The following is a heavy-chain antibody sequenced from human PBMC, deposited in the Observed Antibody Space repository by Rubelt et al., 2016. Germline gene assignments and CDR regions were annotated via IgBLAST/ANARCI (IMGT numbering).Heavy chain of an antibody. CDR3: ARGRVSGSYAFQH. Sequence: QVQLQQWGAGLLKPSETLSLTCAVYGGSFSGYYWSWIRQPPGKGLEWIGEINHSGSTNYNPSLKSRVTRSVDTSKNQFSLKLGSVTAADTAVYYCARGRVSGSYAFQHWGQGTLVTVSS. J-gene: IGHJ1*01. D-gene: IGHD1-26*01. CDR1: GGSFSGYY. CDR2: INHSGST. V-gene: IGHV4-34*01.